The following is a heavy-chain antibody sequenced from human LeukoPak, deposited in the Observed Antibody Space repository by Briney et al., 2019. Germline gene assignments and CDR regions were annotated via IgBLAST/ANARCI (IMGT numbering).Heavy chain of an antibody. V-gene: IGHV1-69*13. D-gene: IGHD4-17*01. J-gene: IGHJ4*02. Sequence: SVKVSCKASGGTFSSYGISWVRQAPGQGLEWMGTILPIFNSTNYAQKFQDRVTVTADESTGTVYMEVNSLRSDDTAVYYCARVKGASDNYGDDYWGQGTLVTVSS. CDR1: GGTFSSYG. CDR2: ILPIFNST. CDR3: ARVKGASDNYGDDY.